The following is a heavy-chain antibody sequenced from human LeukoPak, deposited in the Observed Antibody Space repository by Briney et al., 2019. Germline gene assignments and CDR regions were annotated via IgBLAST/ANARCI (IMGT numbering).Heavy chain of an antibody. Sequence: GGSLRLSCAASGFTFSSYGMHWVRQAPGKGLEWVSFIRYDGSDKYYADSVKGRFTISRDNAKNSLYLQMNSLRAEDTAVYYCARELRLGAPWGQGTLVTVSS. CDR1: GFTFSSYG. J-gene: IGHJ5*02. V-gene: IGHV3-30*02. D-gene: IGHD3-16*01. CDR2: IRYDGSDK. CDR3: ARELRLGAP.